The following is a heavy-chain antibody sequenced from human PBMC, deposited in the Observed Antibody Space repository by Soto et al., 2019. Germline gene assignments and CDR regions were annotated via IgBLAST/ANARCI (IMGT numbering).Heavy chain of an antibody. CDR3: ARVIVVGRYGAPRLDYMDV. D-gene: IGHD2-2*01. CDR2: IYYSEST. V-gene: IGHV4-59*01. J-gene: IGHJ6*03. CDR1: NGSISNYY. Sequence: SDTLSLTCTVSNGSISNYYWSWIRQPPRKGLERIGYIYYSESTNYNPSLESRVTISVDTSKNQVSLRLSSVSAAATAVYYCARVIVVGRYGAPRLDYMDVWGKGTTVTVSS.